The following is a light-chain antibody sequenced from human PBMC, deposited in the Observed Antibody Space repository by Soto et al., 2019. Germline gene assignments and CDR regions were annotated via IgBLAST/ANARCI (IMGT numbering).Light chain of an antibody. J-gene: IGLJ7*01. CDR1: SGHSNYA. Sequence: QLVLTQSPSASASLGASVKLTCTLSSGHSNYAIAWHQQQPEKGPRYLLKVNSGGSHIQGDGIPDRFSGSRSVAERYLFIARHPSVDEADYYSQAWGTGGALVVFGGGTQLTVL. V-gene: IGLV4-69*01. CDR3: QAWGTGGALVV. CDR2: VNSGGSH.